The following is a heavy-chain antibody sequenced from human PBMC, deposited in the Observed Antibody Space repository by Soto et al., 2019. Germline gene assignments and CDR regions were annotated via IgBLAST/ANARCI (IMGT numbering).Heavy chain of an antibody. Sequence: ASVKVSCKASRVSFSKFIVTWVLEAPGLGLEWVGGIIPIFGTANYAQKFQGRVTITADESTSTSYMEVNNLRSEDTAVYYCAKVRYSSPMGYYYGMDVWGQGTTVTSP. V-gene: IGHV1-69*13. CDR3: AKVRYSSPMGYYYGMDV. D-gene: IGHD6-19*01. CDR1: RVSFSKFI. CDR2: IIPIFGTA. J-gene: IGHJ6*02.